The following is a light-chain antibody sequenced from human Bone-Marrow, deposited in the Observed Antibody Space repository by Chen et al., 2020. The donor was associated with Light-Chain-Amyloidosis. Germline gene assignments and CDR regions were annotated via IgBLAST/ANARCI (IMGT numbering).Light chain of an antibody. V-gene: IGLV6-57*01. CDR3: QTYQGGSKGV. J-gene: IGLJ3*02. Sequence: NFMLTQPHSVSESPAKTVIISCTRSSGSIATNYVQWYQQRPGSSPTTVIYEEDQRPAGVPDRFSGSSDSSSNSASLTRSGLKTEDEADYYCQTYQGGSKGVIGGGSKTTGL. CDR1: SGSIATNY. CDR2: EED.